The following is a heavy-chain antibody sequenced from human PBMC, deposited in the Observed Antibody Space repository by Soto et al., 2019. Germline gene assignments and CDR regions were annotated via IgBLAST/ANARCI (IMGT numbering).Heavy chain of an antibody. J-gene: IGHJ6*02. CDR1: GFTFSSYA. CDR3: AKQQGPGTPYYYAMVV. V-gene: IGHV3-23*01. CDR2: IRSSGDRT. Sequence: EVQLLESAGGLVQPGVSLRLSCAASGFTFSSYAMSWVRQAPWKGLEWVSVIRSSGDRTYYADSVKGRIAISRDNSKNTLYMQMNSLRAEDTAVYYCAKQQGPGTPYYYAMVVWGQGTTVTVSS. D-gene: IGHD1-1*01.